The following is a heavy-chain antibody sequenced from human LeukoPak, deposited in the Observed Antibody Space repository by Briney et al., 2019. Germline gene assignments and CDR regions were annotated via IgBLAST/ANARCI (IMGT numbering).Heavy chain of an antibody. J-gene: IGHJ4*02. CDR2: IYTSGST. V-gene: IGHV4-61*02. CDR1: GNSISSGDYY. CDR3: ARASYSYDISGWVPFDY. Sequence: SETLSLTCTVSGNSISSGDYYWRWLRQPAGRGLEWLGRIYTSGSTTYNPSLNSRVTISGDTSENQFSLRLSSVTAADTAVYYCARASYSYDISGWVPFDYWGQGTLVTVSS. D-gene: IGHD3-22*01.